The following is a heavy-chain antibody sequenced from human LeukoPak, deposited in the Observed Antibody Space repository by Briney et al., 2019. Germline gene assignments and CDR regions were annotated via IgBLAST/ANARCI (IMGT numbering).Heavy chain of an antibody. J-gene: IGHJ4*02. D-gene: IGHD5-24*01. CDR3: ARLLPVQRATSYFDY. V-gene: IGHV4-59*01. CDR2: IHYSGST. Sequence: KPSETLSPPSTGSGGSLPNYHRARPPHPPREGLEWIGYIHYSGSTHYNPSPKSRLTISVDRSKNQFSLKLASSTAADTAIYYCARLLPVQRATSYFDYWGQGALVTVSS. CDR1: GGSLPNYH.